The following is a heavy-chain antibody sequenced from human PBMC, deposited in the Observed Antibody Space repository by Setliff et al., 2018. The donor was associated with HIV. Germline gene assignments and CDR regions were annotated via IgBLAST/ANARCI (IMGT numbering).Heavy chain of an antibody. Sequence: PSETLSLTCTVSGDSIGFSGYFWSWIRQHPGKGLQWIGAVTHRGTATYNPSLRSRVTLSVDTSKNQFSLKLSSVTAADTAVYYCARASRWGSIPFDYWGQGTLVTVSS. CDR1: GDSIGFSGYF. CDR3: ARASRWGSIPFDY. J-gene: IGHJ4*02. V-gene: IGHV4-39*07. CDR2: VTHRGTA. D-gene: IGHD2-21*01.